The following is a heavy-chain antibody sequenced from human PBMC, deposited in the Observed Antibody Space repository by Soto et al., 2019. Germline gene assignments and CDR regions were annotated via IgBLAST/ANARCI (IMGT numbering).Heavy chain of an antibody. CDR1: GYSFTSYW. CDR3: ARHRAQSYYYDSSDYLDPGGFDI. J-gene: IGHJ3*02. D-gene: IGHD3-22*01. Sequence: PGESMKISCKGSGYSFTSYWISWVRQMPGKGLEWMGRIDPSDSYTNYSPSFQGHVTISADKSISTAYLQWSSLKASDTALYYCARHRAQSYYYDSSDYLDPGGFDIWGQGTMVTVSS. V-gene: IGHV5-10-1*01. CDR2: IDPSDSYT.